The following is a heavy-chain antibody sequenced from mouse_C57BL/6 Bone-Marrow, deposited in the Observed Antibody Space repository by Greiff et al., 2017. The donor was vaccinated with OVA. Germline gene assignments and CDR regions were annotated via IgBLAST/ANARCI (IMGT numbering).Heavy chain of an antibody. D-gene: IGHD1-1*01. Sequence: EVQLQQSGPVLVKPGASVKMSCKASGYTFTDYYMNWVKQSHGKSLEWIGVINPYNGGTSYNQKFKGKATLTVDKSSSTAYMELNSLTSEDSAVCYCAREGATVVPSYWYFDVWGTGTTVTVSS. J-gene: IGHJ1*03. V-gene: IGHV1-19*01. CDR3: AREGATVVPSYWYFDV. CDR1: GYTFTDYY. CDR2: INPYNGGT.